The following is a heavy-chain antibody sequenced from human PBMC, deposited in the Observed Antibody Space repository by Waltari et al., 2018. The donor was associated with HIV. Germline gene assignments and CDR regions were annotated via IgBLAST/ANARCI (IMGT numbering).Heavy chain of an antibody. CDR1: GFTFKIAW. CDR2: IKSKSEGETV. J-gene: IGHJ4*02. V-gene: IGHV3-15*01. Sequence: EVQLVESGGGLVKPGGSLRLSCVGSGFTFKIAWINWVRQAPGKGLECVGHIKSKSEGETVDYGDHVRDRFSISRDDSQNTVFLQMNSLKTEDTAVYYCTRKAFSGSYYDSWGQGALVTVSS. CDR3: TRKAFSGSYYDS. D-gene: IGHD1-26*01.